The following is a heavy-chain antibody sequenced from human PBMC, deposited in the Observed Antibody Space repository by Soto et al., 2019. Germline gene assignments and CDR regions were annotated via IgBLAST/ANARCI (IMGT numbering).Heavy chain of an antibody. D-gene: IGHD3-3*01. CDR2: IYPGDSET. CDR1: GHSFTSYW. J-gene: IGHJ4*02. Sequence: PGESLKISCKGSGHSFTSYWIGWVRQMPGKGLEWMGTIYPGDSETTYSPSFQGQVTISADKSIRTAHLQWTSLKASDTAMYYCARLDRSGYHLVDYWGQGTLVTVSS. CDR3: ARLDRSGYHLVDY. V-gene: IGHV5-51*01.